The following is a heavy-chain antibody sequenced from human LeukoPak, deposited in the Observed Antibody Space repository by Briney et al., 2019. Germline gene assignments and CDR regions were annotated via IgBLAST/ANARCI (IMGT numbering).Heavy chain of an antibody. J-gene: IGHJ6*03. CDR1: GFTFSSYS. CDR2: ISSSSSYI. Sequence: PGGSLRLSCAASGFTFSSYSMNWVRQAPGKGLEWVSSISSSSSYIYYADSVKGRFTISRDNAKNSLYLQMNSLRAEDTAVYYCARRYCSSTSCRLLDYYYYYMDVWGKGTTVTVSS. CDR3: ARRYCSSTSCRLLDYYYYYMDV. D-gene: IGHD2-2*01. V-gene: IGHV3-21*01.